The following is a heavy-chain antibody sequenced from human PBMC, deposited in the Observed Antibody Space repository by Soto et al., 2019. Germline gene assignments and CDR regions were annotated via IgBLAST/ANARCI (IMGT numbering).Heavy chain of an antibody. CDR3: ASTRRDGYNNYYYYYGMDV. J-gene: IGHJ6*02. V-gene: IGHV3-21*01. D-gene: IGHD5-12*01. Sequence: EVQLVESGGGLVKPGGSLRLSCAASGFTFSSYNMNWVRQAPGKGLEWDSSISSSSSYIYYADSVKGRFTISRDNAKNSLYLQMNSLRAEDTAVYYSASTRRDGYNNYYYYYGMDVWGQGTTVTVSS. CDR1: GFTFSSYN. CDR2: ISSSSSYI.